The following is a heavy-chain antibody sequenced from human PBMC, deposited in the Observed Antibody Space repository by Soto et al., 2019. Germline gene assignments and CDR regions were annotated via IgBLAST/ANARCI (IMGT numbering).Heavy chain of an antibody. V-gene: IGHV4-59*01. J-gene: IGHJ5*02. Sequence: QVQLQESGPRLVKPSETLSLTCTVSGDSISSYYWSWIRQPPGKGLEWIGYIDYSGSTNYNPSLKSRVTISVDTPKNQFSLKLTSVTAADTAVYYCARGVATIGPWGQGTLVTVSS. D-gene: IGHD5-12*01. CDR3: ARGVATIGP. CDR2: IDYSGST. CDR1: GDSISSYY.